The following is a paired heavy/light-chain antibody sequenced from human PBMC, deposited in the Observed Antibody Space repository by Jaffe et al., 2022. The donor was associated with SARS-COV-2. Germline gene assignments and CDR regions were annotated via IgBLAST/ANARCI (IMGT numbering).Light chain of an antibody. V-gene: IGKV3-11*01. CDR1: QSVSSY. CDR3: QQRNNWPLT. J-gene: IGKJ4*01. Sequence: EIVLTQSPATLSLSPGERATLSCRASQSVSSYLAWYQQKPGQAPRLLIYDASNRATGIAARFSGSGSGTDFTLTISSLEPEDFAVYYCQQRNNWPLTFGGGTRVEIK. CDR2: DAS.
Heavy chain of an antibody. Sequence: EVQLVESGGGLVQPGGSLRLSCAASGFTFSNYWVHWVRQTPGKGPVWVSGMNPDGSSIRYADSVKGRFTISRDNAKNTLFLQMNSLRAEDTAVYYCARAVGSGSHSWGQGTLVTVSS. D-gene: IGHD3-10*01. CDR1: GFTFSNYW. V-gene: IGHV3-74*01. CDR2: MNPDGSSI. J-gene: IGHJ4*02. CDR3: ARAVGSGSHS.